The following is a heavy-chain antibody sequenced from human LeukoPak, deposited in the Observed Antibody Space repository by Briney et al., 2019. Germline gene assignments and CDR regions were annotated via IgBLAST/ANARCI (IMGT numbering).Heavy chain of an antibody. CDR1: GYTFTNYD. J-gene: IGHJ6*02. V-gene: IGHV1-18*01. Sequence: ASVKVSCKASGYTFTNYDISWVRQAPGQGLEWMGWISAYNGNTNYAQKLQGRFTMTTDTSTNTAYMALRSLRSDDTAVYYCARVPMSERAYYYGMDVWGQGTTVTVSS. CDR2: ISAYNGNT. D-gene: IGHD1-1*01. CDR3: ARVPMSERAYYYGMDV.